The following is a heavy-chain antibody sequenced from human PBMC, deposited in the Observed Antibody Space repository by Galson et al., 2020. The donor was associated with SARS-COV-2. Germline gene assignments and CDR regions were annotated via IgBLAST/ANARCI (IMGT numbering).Heavy chain of an antibody. D-gene: IGHD5-18*01. CDR1: GGSISSSSYY. V-gene: IGHV4-39*01. Sequence: SETLSLTCTVSGGSISSSSYYWGWIRQPPGKGLEWIGSIYYSGSTYYNPSLKSRVTISVDTSKNQFSLKLSSVTAADTAVYYCARQKGPIQLWSVKLELRGWYYFDYWGQGTLVTVSS. CDR2: IYYSGST. J-gene: IGHJ4*02. CDR3: ARQKGPIQLWSVKLELRGWYYFDY.